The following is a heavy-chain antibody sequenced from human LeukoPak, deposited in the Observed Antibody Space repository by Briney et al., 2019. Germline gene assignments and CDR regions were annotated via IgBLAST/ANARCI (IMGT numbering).Heavy chain of an antibody. V-gene: IGHV1-46*01. J-gene: IGHJ5*02. CDR3: ARGGDSSGYYYTNWFDP. Sequence: GASVKVSCKASGYTFTSYYMHWVRQAPGQGLEWMGIINPSGGSTSYAQKFQGRVTITADKSTSTAYMELSSLRSEDTAVYYCARGGDSSGYYYTNWFDPWGQGTLVTVSS. CDR2: INPSGGST. D-gene: IGHD3-22*01. CDR1: GYTFTSYY.